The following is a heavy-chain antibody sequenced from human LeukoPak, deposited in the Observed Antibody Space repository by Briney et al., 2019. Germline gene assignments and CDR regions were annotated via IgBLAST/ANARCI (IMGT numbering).Heavy chain of an antibody. J-gene: IGHJ4*02. Sequence: SETLSLTCAVFNGSFSNYYWSCIRQSPGKRLEWIGEINRGSTNYNPSLKTRVTISVDTSENQYSLTLNSVTAADTAVYYCARGMGQFDSWGQGTLVTVSS. CDR1: NGSFSNYY. V-gene: IGHV4-34*01. CDR2: INRGST. D-gene: IGHD5-24*01. CDR3: ARGMGQFDS.